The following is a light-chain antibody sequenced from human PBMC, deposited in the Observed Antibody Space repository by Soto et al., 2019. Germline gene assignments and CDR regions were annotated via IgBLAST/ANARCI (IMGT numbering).Light chain of an antibody. CDR1: QYISRSS. Sequence: EIVLTQSPGTLSLSPTERATLSCRASQYISRSSLAWYQQKPGQAPRLLIYDASSRATGIPDRFSGSGSGTDFTLTITRLEPEDFAVYYCQHYGSSPLAFGGGTNVEI. CDR3: QHYGSSPLA. V-gene: IGKV3-20*01. J-gene: IGKJ4*01. CDR2: DAS.